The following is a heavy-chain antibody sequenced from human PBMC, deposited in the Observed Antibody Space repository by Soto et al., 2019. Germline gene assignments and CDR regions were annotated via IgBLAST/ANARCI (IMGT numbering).Heavy chain of an antibody. D-gene: IGHD5-12*01. J-gene: IGHJ4*02. V-gene: IGHV3-11*01. CDR2: ISSSGSTI. CDR1: GFTFSDYY. CDR3: ARVDFVARATFDY. Sequence: GGSLRLSCAASGFTFSDYYMSWIRQAPGKGLEWVSYISSSGSTIYYADSVKGRFTISRDNAKNSLYLQMNSLRAEDTAVYYCARVDFVARATFDYWGQGTLVTVSS.